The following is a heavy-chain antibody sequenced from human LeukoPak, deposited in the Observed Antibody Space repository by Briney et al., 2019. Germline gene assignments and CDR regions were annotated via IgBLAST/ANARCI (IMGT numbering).Heavy chain of an antibody. J-gene: IGHJ4*02. D-gene: IGHD3-10*01. CDR3: ARMLRGFSGSY. Sequence: GGSLRLSCAASGFTFSNYWMSWVRQAPGKGLEWVANIKQDGSEKYYVDSVKGRFTISRDNAKNSLYLQMNSLRAEDRAVYYCARMLRGFSGSYWGQGTLVTVSS. CDR1: GFTFSNYW. V-gene: IGHV3-7*01. CDR2: IKQDGSEK.